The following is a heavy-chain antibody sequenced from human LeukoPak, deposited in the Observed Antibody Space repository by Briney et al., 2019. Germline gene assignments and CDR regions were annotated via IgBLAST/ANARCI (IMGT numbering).Heavy chain of an antibody. CDR2: IYTSGST. J-gene: IGHJ4*02. V-gene: IGHV4-61*02. CDR1: GGSISRGSFF. Sequence: SETLSLTCSVSGGSISRGSFFWSWTRQPAGKGLEWIGRIYTSGSTNYNPSLKSRVTISVDTSKNQFSLKLNSVTAADTAVYYCAGVRGVRIDYWGQGTLVTVSS. D-gene: IGHD3-10*01. CDR3: AGVRGVRIDY.